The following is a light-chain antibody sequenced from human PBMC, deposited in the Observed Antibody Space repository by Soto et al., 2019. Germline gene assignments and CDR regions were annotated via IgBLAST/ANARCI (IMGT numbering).Light chain of an antibody. CDR3: QQYNSYSRT. CDR1: QSISSW. Sequence: DIQMTQSPSTLSASVGDRVTITFRASQSISSWLAWYQQKPGKAPKLLIDKASSLESGVPSRFSGSGSGTEFTLTISSLQPDDFATYYCQQYNSYSRTFGQGTKVDNK. V-gene: IGKV1-5*03. CDR2: KAS. J-gene: IGKJ1*01.